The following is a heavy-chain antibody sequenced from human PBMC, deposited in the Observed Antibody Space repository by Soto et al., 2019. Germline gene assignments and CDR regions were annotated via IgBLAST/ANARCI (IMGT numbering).Heavy chain of an antibody. D-gene: IGHD2-2*01. CDR2: IIPILGIA. Sequence: ASVKVSCKASGGTFSSYTISWVRQAPGQGLEWMGRIIPILGIANYAQKFQGRVTITADKSTSTAYVELSSLRSEDTAVYYCARENPPYCSSTSCYDRDYYYYYYMDVWGKGTTVTVSS. V-gene: IGHV1-69*04. J-gene: IGHJ6*03. CDR1: GGTFSSYT. CDR3: ARENPPYCSSTSCYDRDYYYYYYMDV.